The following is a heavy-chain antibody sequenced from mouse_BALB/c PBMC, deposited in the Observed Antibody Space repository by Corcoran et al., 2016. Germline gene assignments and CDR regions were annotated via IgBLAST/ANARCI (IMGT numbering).Heavy chain of an antibody. J-gene: IGHJ2*01. D-gene: IGHD2-12*01. CDR2: IDPANGNT. CDR1: GFNIKDTY. CDR3: ARRGDDGRFDY. V-gene: IGHV14-3*02. Sequence: EVQLQQSGAELVKPGASVKLSCTASGFNIKDTYMHWVKQGPEQGLEWIGRIDPANGNTKYDPKFQGKATITADTSSNTAYLQLSSLTSEDTAVYYCARRGDDGRFDYWGQGTTLTVSS.